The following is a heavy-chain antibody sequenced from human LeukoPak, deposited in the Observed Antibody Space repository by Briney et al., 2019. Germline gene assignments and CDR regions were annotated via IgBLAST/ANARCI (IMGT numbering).Heavy chain of an antibody. CDR2: ISGGST. D-gene: IGHD3-3*01. V-gene: IGHV3-38-3*01. CDR1: GFTVSSNE. J-gene: IGHJ6*03. Sequence: GGSLRLSCAASGFTVSSNEMSWVRQAPGKGLEWVSSISGGSTYYADSRKGRFTISRDNSKNTLHLQMNSLRAEDTAVYYCARYYDFWSSYSSYYYMDVWGKGTTVTVSS. CDR3: ARYYDFWSSYSSYYYMDV.